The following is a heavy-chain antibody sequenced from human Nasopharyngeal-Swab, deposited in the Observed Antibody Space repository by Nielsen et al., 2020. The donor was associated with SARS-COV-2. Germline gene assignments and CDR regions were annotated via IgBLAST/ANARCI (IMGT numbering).Heavy chain of an antibody. CDR3: AREGRYFDWLLSGYFDY. CDR2: ISSSSSYI. D-gene: IGHD3-9*01. Sequence: VRQAPGKGLEWVSSISSSSSYIYYADSVKGRFTISRDNAKNSLYLQMNSLRAEDTAVYYCAREGRYFDWLLSGYFDYWGQRTLVTVSS. V-gene: IGHV3-21*01. J-gene: IGHJ4*02.